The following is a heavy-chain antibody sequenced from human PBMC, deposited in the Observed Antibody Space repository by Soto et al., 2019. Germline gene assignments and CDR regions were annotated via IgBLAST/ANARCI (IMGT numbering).Heavy chain of an antibody. J-gene: IGHJ6*02. CDR1: GFTLSSYE. CDR2: ISSSGHTI. CDR3: ARPSAVAKNYYYSYAMDV. D-gene: IGHD6-19*01. Sequence: PGGSLRLSCAASGFTLSSYEMNWVRQAPGKGLEWVSYISSSGHTIYYVDSVKGRFSISRDNAKNSLYLQMNSLRAEDTAVYYCARPSAVAKNYYYSYAMDVWGQGTTVTVSS. V-gene: IGHV3-48*03.